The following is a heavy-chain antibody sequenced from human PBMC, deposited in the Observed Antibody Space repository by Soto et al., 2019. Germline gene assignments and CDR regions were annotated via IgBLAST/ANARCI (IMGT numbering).Heavy chain of an antibody. D-gene: IGHD6-6*01. CDR2: IYYSGST. Sequence: QVQLQESGPGLVKPSETLSLTCTVSGGSISSYYWSWIRQPPGKGLEWIGYIYYSGSTNYNPSHNIRVSISVDTSKNKFSLQLSSVPASDTAVYYCARWFRYSSSTSYYYYYGMDVWGQGTTVTVSS. CDR3: ARWFRYSSSTSYYYYYGMDV. J-gene: IGHJ6*02. CDR1: GGSISSYY. V-gene: IGHV4-59*01.